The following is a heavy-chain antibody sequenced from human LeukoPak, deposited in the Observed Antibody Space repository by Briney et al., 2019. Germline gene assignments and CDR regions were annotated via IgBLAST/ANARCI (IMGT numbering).Heavy chain of an antibody. D-gene: IGHD4-17*01. CDR3: TTGAMTTVNPFDY. Sequence: KPGGSLVLSCAASGFTFSNAWMSGVRRAPGKGQEGVGRIKSKTDGVTTDYAAPVKGRFTISRDDSKNTLYLQMNSLKTEDTAVYYCTTGAMTTVNPFDYWGQGTVVTVSS. J-gene: IGHJ4*02. CDR2: IKSKTDGVTT. CDR1: GFTFSNAW. V-gene: IGHV3-15*01.